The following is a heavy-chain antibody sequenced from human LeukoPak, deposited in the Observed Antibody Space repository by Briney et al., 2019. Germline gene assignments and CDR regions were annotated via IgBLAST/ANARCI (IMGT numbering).Heavy chain of an antibody. CDR2: INSDGINT. CDR1: GFTFSNYW. D-gene: IGHD5-12*01. Sequence: GGSLRLSCAASGFTFSNYWMHWVRQAPGKGLVWVSRINSDGINTSYADSVKGRFTTSRDNAKNTLNLQINSLRAEDTAVYYCARGPSGYHNTGGQGTLVTVSS. V-gene: IGHV3-74*01. CDR3: ARGPSGYHNT. J-gene: IGHJ4*02.